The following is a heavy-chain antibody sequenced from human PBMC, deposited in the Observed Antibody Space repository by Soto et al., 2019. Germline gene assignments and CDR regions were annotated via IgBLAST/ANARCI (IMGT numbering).Heavy chain of an antibody. Sequence: QVQLQESGPGLVKPSQTLSLTCTVSGGSIISWGYYWSWIRQHPGQGLEWIGYIYDSGSTYYNPSLKSRVTISVDTSKNQFSLKLSSVTAADTAVYYCAREGVEPYYYYYYYMDVWGKGTTVTVSS. CDR1: GGSIISWGYY. J-gene: IGHJ6*03. V-gene: IGHV4-31*03. D-gene: IGHD3-3*01. CDR2: IYDSGST. CDR3: AREGVEPYYYYYYYMDV.